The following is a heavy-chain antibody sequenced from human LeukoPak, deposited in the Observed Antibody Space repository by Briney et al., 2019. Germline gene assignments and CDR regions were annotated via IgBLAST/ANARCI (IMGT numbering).Heavy chain of an antibody. J-gene: IGHJ4*02. CDR2: ISSRSSYI. Sequence: GASLRLSCAASGFTFSSYSMNWVRQAPGKGPEWVSSISSRSSYIYYPDSVKGRFTISRDNAKHSLYLQMNSLRAEDMAVYYCASTIIGTRGYWGQGTLVSVSS. CDR1: GFTFSSYS. V-gene: IGHV3-21*01. D-gene: IGHD1-7*01. CDR3: ASTIIGTRGY.